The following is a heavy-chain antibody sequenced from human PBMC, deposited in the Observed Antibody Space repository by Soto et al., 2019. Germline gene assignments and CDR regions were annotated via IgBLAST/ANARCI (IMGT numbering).Heavy chain of an antibody. D-gene: IGHD4-4*01. CDR3: AGRRDDYNGWYFDL. J-gene: IGHJ2*01. CDR2: IYYSGSP. V-gene: IGHV4-59*01. Sequence: PSETLSLTCTVSGGSISSYYWSWIRQPPGKGLEWIGYIYYSGSPNYSPSLESRVTISEDTSKNQFSLKLSSVTAADTAIYYCAGRRDDYNGWYFDLWGRGTMVTVYS. CDR1: GGSISSYY.